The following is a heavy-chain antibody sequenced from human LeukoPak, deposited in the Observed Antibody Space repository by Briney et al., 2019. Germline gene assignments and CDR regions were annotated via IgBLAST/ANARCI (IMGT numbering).Heavy chain of an antibody. CDR3: ARATREYYDFWSGYNWFDP. Sequence: PSETLSLTCTVSGGSISSYYWSWIWQPPGKGLEWIGYIYYSGSTNYNPSLKSRVTISVDTSKNQFSLKLSSVTAADTAVYYCARATREYYDFWSGYNWFDPWGQGTLVTVSS. D-gene: IGHD3-3*01. CDR1: GGSISSYY. CDR2: IYYSGST. V-gene: IGHV4-59*01. J-gene: IGHJ5*02.